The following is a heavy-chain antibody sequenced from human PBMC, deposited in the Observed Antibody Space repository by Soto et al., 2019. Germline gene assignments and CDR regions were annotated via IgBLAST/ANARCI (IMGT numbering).Heavy chain of an antibody. CDR2: IKEDGSEK. V-gene: IGHV3-7*01. Sequence: GGSLRLSCAASGFTFSSYWMSWVRQAPGKGLEWVANIKEDGSEKNYVDSVKGRFTISRDNAKNSLYLQMNSLRGEDTAVFYCARDGRGYYGSGSLDVWGKGTTVTVSS. CDR1: GFTFSSYW. CDR3: ARDGRGYYGSGSLDV. J-gene: IGHJ6*04. D-gene: IGHD3-10*01.